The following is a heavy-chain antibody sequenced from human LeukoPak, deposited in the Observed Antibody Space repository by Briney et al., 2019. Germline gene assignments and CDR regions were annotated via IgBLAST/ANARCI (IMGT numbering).Heavy chain of an antibody. D-gene: IGHD3-16*01. J-gene: IGHJ3*01. Sequence: GGSLRLSCAASGFTVRSYYMSWVRQAPGRGLEWVSILYSSGSTDYADSVKGRLTISRDNSKNTLYLQMNSLRAEDTAVYYCIRDLGLSHAYGAFDVWGQGTMVTVSS. V-gene: IGHV3-53*01. CDR3: IRDLGLSHAYGAFDV. CDR1: GFTVRSYY. CDR2: LYSSGST.